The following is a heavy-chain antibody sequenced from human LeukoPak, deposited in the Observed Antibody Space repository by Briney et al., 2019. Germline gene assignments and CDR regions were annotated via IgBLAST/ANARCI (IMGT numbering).Heavy chain of an antibody. CDR1: GFTFSSYA. CDR3: AKGTPARYCSGGSCYIVY. CDR2: ISGSGGST. D-gene: IGHD2-15*01. J-gene: IGHJ4*02. Sequence: GGSLRLSCAASGFTFSSYAMSWVRQAPGKGLEWVSAISGSGGSTYYADSVKGRFTISRDNSKNTLYLQMNSLRAEDTAVYYCAKGTPARYCSGGSCYIVYWGQGTLVTVSS. V-gene: IGHV3-23*01.